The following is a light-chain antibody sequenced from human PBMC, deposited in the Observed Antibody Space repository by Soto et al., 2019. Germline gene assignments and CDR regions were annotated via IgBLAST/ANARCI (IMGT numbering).Light chain of an antibody. J-gene: IGKJ1*01. Sequence: EIVMTQSPATLSVSPGERATLSCRASQSVSSSLAWYQQKAGKDPRHLVYAASSRATARPSSFRCGGYVTEFTLSLRPQDFANFSGYQCKHYGKTFGQGTKVDI. CDR2: AAS. CDR3: KHYGKT. V-gene: IGKV3-15*01. CDR1: QSVSSS.